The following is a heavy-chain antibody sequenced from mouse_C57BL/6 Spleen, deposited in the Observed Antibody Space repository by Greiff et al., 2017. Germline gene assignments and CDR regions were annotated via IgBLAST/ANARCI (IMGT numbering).Heavy chain of an antibody. CDR3: ARNWDGGYFDY. V-gene: IGHV3-6*01. CDR2: ISYDGSN. CDR1: GYSITSGYY. J-gene: IGHJ2*01. D-gene: IGHD4-1*01. Sequence: ESGPGLVKPSQSLSLTCSVTGYSITSGYYWNWIRQFPGNKLEWMGYISYDGSNKYNPSLKNRISITRDTSKNQFFLKLNSVTTEDTATYYCARNWDGGYFDYWGQGTTLTVSS.